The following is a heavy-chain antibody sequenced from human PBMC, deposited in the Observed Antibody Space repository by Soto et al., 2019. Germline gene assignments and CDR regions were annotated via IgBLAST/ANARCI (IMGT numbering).Heavy chain of an antibody. D-gene: IGHD6-13*01. CDR3: ARSRRGFGSSWFDWFDP. CDR2: INESGST. J-gene: IGHJ5*02. Sequence: SETLSLTCAVYGGSFSGYYWSWIRPPPGKGLEWIGEINESGSTKHNPSLKSRVTISVDTSKNQFSLKLSSVTAADTAVYYCARSRRGFGSSWFDWFDPWGQGTLVTVSS. V-gene: IGHV4-34*01. CDR1: GGSFSGYY.